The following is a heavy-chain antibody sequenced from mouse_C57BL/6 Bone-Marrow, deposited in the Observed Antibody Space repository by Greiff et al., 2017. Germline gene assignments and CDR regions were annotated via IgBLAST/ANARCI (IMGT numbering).Heavy chain of an antibody. Sequence: DVKLVESGGGLVKPGGSLKLSCAASGFTFSSYAMSWVRQTPEKRLEWVATISDGGSYTYYTDNVKGRFTISRDNAKNNLYLQMSHLKSEDTAMYYCARGGDFDYWGQGTTLTVSS. CDR3: ARGGDFDY. V-gene: IGHV5-4*03. CDR1: GFTFSSYA. CDR2: ISDGGSYT. J-gene: IGHJ2*01.